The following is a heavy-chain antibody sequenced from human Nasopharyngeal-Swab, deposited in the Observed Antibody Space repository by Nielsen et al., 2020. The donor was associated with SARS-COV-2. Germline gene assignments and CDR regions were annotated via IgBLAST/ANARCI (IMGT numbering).Heavy chain of an antibody. CDR3: ARGHNTYCGGDCYSLAPDY. V-gene: IGHV3-30*03. Sequence: GESLKISCAASGFTFSSYGMHWVRQAPGKGLEGVAVISYDGSNKYYADSVKGRFTISRDNSKNTLYLQMNSLRAEDTAVYYCARGHNTYCGGDCYSLAPDYWGQGTLVTVSS. J-gene: IGHJ4*02. CDR1: GFTFSSYG. CDR2: ISYDGSNK. D-gene: IGHD2-21*02.